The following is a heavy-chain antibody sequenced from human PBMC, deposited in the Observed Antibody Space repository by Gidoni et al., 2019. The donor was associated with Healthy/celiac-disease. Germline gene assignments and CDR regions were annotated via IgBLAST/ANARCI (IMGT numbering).Heavy chain of an antibody. CDR1: GYTFTSYG. CDR2: NSAYNGNT. V-gene: IGHV1-18*01. J-gene: IGHJ5*02. Sequence: QVQLVPSGAEVKKPGASVKVSCKASGYTFTSYGISWVRQAPGQGLEWMGWNSAYNGNTNYAQKLQGRVTMTTDTSTSTAYMELRSLRSDDTAVYYCARRVVVPAAMPEWFDPWGQGTLVTVSS. CDR3: ARRVVVPAAMPEWFDP. D-gene: IGHD2-2*01.